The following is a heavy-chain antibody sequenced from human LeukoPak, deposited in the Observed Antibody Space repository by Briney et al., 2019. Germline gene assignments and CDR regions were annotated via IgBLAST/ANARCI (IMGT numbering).Heavy chain of an antibody. J-gene: IGHJ4*02. D-gene: IGHD6-13*01. Sequence: GGSLRLSCTASGFALRSYWMHGVRQAPGKGLVWVSRINSDGSSTSYADSVKGRFTISRDNAKNTLYLQMNSLRAEDTAVYYCASLYSSSRYSKDRFDDWGQASLVTVSS. CDR3: ASLYSSSRYSKDRFDD. V-gene: IGHV3-74*01. CDR2: INSDGSST. CDR1: GFALRSYW.